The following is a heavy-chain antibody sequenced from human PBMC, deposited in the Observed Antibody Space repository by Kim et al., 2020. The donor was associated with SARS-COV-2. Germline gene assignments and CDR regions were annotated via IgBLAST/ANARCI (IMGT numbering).Heavy chain of an antibody. D-gene: IGHD3-22*01. J-gene: IGHJ5*02. V-gene: IGHV7-4-1*02. Sequence: ASVKVSCKASGYSFTSQTINWVRQAPGQGLEWMGWINTNTATPTYAQGFSGRFVFSLDTSVTTAYLHISGLKADDTAVYYCARGTYISGYYYVSWFDPWGQGTPVTVAS. CDR1: GYSFTSQT. CDR3: ARGTYISGYYYVSWFDP. CDR2: INTNTATP.